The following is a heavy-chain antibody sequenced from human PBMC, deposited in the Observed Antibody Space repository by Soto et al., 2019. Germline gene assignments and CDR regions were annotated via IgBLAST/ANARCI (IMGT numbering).Heavy chain of an antibody. D-gene: IGHD4-17*01. CDR2: IYYSGST. CDR1: GGSISSSSYY. V-gene: IGHV4-39*01. J-gene: IGHJ4*02. Sequence: SETLSLTCTVSGGSISSSSYYWGWIRQPPGKGLEWIGSIYYSGSTYYNPSLKSRVTISVDTSKNQFSLKLSSVTAADTAVYYCARHASSSVTYYFDYWGQGPRVTVPS. CDR3: ARHASSSVTYYFDY.